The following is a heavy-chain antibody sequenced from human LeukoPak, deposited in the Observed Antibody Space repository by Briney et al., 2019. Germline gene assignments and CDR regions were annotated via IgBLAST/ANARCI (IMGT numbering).Heavy chain of an antibody. Sequence: ASVKVSCKTSGYTFTAHDIFWVRQAAGQGLEWMGWMNPKSGRTAYAQKVQGRVTFTRNTSITTAYLDLTNLRYEDTAMYYCARDRGRDIVATIWGQGTLVTVSS. CDR2: MNPKSGRT. CDR3: ARDRGRDIVATI. J-gene: IGHJ4*02. D-gene: IGHD5-12*01. CDR1: GYTFTAHD. V-gene: IGHV1-8*03.